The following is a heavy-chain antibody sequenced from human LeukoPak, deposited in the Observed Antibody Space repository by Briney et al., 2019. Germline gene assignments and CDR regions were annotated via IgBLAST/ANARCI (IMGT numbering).Heavy chain of an antibody. D-gene: IGHD6-6*01. CDR2: IYHSGNA. V-gene: IGHV4-4*02. Sequence: SETLSFTCAVSGGSISSNNWWSWVRQPPGKGLEWIGEIYHSGNANYNPSLKTRVTMSVDKSKNQFSLILSSVTAADTAVYYCARDVGARLSGFWGQGTLVTVSS. CDR3: ARDVGARLSGF. CDR1: GGSISSNNW. J-gene: IGHJ4*02.